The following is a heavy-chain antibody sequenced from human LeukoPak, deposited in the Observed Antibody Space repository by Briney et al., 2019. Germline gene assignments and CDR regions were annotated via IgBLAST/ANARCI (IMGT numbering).Heavy chain of an antibody. V-gene: IGHV5-51*01. Sequence: GESLKISXKGSGYSFTSYWIGWVLQMPGKGLEWMGIIYPGDSDTRYSPSFQGQVTISADKSISTAYLQWSSLKASDTAMYYCASTYCSSTSCNFDYWGQGTLVTVSS. CDR1: GYSFTSYW. CDR2: IYPGDSDT. CDR3: ASTYCSSTSCNFDY. D-gene: IGHD2-2*01. J-gene: IGHJ4*02.